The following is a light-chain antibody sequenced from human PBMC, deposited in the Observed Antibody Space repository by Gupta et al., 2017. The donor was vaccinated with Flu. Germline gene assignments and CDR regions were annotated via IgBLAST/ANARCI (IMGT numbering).Light chain of an antibody. Sequence: QSVLTQPPSASGTPRKRVTISCSRSSSNIGSNAVNWYQQFPRTAPKLLIYSNNKRPSGVPDRFSASKSGTSASLAISGLQSEDEANYYCAAWDDSLNRYVFGTGTKVTVL. CDR1: SSNIGSNA. CDR3: AAWDDSLNRYV. J-gene: IGLJ1*01. V-gene: IGLV1-44*01. CDR2: SNN.